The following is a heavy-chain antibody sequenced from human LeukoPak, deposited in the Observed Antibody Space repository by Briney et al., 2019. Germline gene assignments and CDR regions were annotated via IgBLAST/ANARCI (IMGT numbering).Heavy chain of an antibody. CDR1: GSTFTGYY. J-gene: IGHJ4*02. Sequence: ASVKVSCKASGSTFTGYYIHWVRQAPGQGLEWMGWINPNSGGTKYAQKFQGRVTMTRDTSISTDYMELSRLRSDDTAVYYCASARGDFWSGLYYFDFWGQGTLVTVSS. V-gene: IGHV1-2*02. CDR3: ASARGDFWSGLYYFDF. CDR2: INPNSGGT. D-gene: IGHD3-3*01.